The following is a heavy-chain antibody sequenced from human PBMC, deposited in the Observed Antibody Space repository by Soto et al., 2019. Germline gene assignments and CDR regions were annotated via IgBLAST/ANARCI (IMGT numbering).Heavy chain of an antibody. CDR2: IYYSGST. CDR1: GGSISSSSYY. Sequence: QLQLQESGPGLVKPSETLSLTCTVSGGSISSSSYYWGWIRQPPGKWLEWIGSIYYSGSTYYNPSLKSRVTISVDTSTNQFSRKLSSVTAADTAVYYCASTAYYYGSGSSNWFDPWGQGTLVTVSS. CDR3: ASTAYYYGSGSSNWFDP. J-gene: IGHJ5*02. V-gene: IGHV4-39*01. D-gene: IGHD3-10*01.